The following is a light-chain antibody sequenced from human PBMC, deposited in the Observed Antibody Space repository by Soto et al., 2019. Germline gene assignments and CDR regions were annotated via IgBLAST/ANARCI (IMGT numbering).Light chain of an antibody. CDR1: QSISSY. Sequence: DIQMTQSPSSLSASVGDRVTITCRASQSISSYLNWYQQKPGKAPKLLIYAASSLQSCVPPRFSGSGSGTDFTLTISSLQPEDFATYYCQQSYSTPYTFGQGTKLEIK. J-gene: IGKJ2*01. CDR2: AAS. CDR3: QQSYSTPYT. V-gene: IGKV1-39*01.